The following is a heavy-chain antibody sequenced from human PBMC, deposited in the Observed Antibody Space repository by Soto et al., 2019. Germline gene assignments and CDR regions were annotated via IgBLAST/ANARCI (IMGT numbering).Heavy chain of an antibody. V-gene: IGHV4-34*01. CDR2: INHSGST. CDR1: GGSFIGYY. Sequence: SETLSLTCAFYGGSFIGYYWSWIRQPPGKGLEWIGEINHSGSTNYNPSLKSRVTISVDTSKNQFSLKLSSVTAADTAVYYCARGFYYYGSGSYAAGGYFDYWGQGTLVTVSS. J-gene: IGHJ4*02. CDR3: ARGFYYYGSGSYAAGGYFDY. D-gene: IGHD3-10*01.